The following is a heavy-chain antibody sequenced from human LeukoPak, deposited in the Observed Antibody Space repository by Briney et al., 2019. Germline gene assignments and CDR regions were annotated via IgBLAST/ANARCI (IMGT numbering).Heavy chain of an antibody. D-gene: IGHD1-26*01. CDR1: GFTFSNYA. V-gene: IGHV3-23*01. CDR3: AKGSGSYLSPLYYFDY. CDR2: ISGSGDST. Sequence: GGSLRLSCAASGFTFSNYAMRWVRQAPGKGLEWVSGISGSGDSTYYADSVKGRFTISRDNSKNTLYLQMNSLGAEDTAVYYCAKGSGSYLSPLYYFDYWGQGTLVTVSS. J-gene: IGHJ4*02.